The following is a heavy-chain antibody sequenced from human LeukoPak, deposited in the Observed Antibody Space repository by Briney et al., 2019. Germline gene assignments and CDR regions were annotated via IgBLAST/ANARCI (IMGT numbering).Heavy chain of an antibody. J-gene: IGHJ6*03. CDR2: INPNSGGT. V-gene: IGHV1-2*02. D-gene: IGHD1-20*01. Sequence: RASVKVSCKASGYTFTSYYMHWVRQAPGQGLEWMGWINPNSGGTNYAQKFQGRVTMTRDTSISTAYMELSRLRSDDTAVYYCARDRDNWNYYYMDVWGKGTTVTVSS. CDR1: GYTFTSYY. CDR3: ARDRDNWNYYYMDV.